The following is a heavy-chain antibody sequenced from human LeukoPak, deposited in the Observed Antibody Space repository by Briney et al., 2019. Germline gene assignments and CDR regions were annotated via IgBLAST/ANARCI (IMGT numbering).Heavy chain of an antibody. D-gene: IGHD3-3*01. CDR1: NDSMNYHC. J-gene: IGHJ4*02. Sequence: SETLSPTCTVSNDSMNYHCWSLIRQPPREGLQLIGFISYSGITSYDPSLLSRVTISIDTSKKQFSLKLSSVTAADTALYFCARSYYDFFMGFYSDFWGQGALVTVSS. V-gene: IGHV4-59*11. CDR3: ARSYYDFFMGFYSDF. CDR2: ISYSGIT.